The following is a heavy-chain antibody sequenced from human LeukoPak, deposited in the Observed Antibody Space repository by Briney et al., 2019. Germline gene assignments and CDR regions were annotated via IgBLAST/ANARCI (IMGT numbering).Heavy chain of an antibody. CDR1: GFTFTSHA. V-gene: IGHV3-23*01. CDR3: ARDFWDDFEYFDP. Sequence: PGGSLRLSCAASGFTFTSHAVSWVRQAPGKGLKWTSAISGSGDSTYYADSVKGRFTISRDNSRNTVYLQMNSLRAEDTAVYYCARDFWDDFEYFDPWGRGTLVTVSS. CDR2: ISGSGDST. D-gene: IGHD3-3*01. J-gene: IGHJ2*01.